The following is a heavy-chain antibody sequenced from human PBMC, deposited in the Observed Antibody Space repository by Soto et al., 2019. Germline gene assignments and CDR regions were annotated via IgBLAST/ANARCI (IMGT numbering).Heavy chain of an antibody. CDR2: IWYDGSNK. V-gene: IGHV3-33*01. Sequence: ESGGGVVQPGRSLRLSCAASGFTFSSYGMHWVRQAPGKGLEWVAVIWYDGSNKYYADSVKGRFTISRDNSKNTLYLQMNSLRAEDTAVYYCASGLGYCSGGSCSYSNYWGQGTLVTVSS. CDR3: ASGLGYCSGGSCSYSNY. J-gene: IGHJ4*02. D-gene: IGHD2-15*01. CDR1: GFTFSSYG.